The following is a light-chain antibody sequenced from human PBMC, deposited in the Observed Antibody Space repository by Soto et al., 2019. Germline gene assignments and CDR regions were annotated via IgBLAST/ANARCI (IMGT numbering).Light chain of an antibody. CDR2: GAS. CDR1: QSVSSSY. CDR3: QQYDNSFS. Sequence: ENVLTQSPGTLSLSPGEIATLSFSASQSVSSSYLAWYQQKPGQAPRLLIYGASSRATGIPDRFSGSGSGTDFTLTITRLEPEDFAVYYCQQYDNSFSFGGGTKVDIK. J-gene: IGKJ4*01. V-gene: IGKV3-20*01.